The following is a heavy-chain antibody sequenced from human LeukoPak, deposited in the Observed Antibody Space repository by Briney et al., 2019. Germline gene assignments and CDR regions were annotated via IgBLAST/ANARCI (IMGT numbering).Heavy chain of an antibody. CDR2: IIPIFGTA. J-gene: IGHJ5*02. Sequence: GASVKVSCKASGGTFSSYAISWVRQAPGQGLEWMGGIIPIFGTAHYAQKFQGRVTITTDESTSTAYMELSSLRSEDTAVYYCARYYGSGNSWFDPWGQGTLVTVSS. CDR3: ARYYGSGNSWFDP. V-gene: IGHV1-69*05. D-gene: IGHD3-10*01. CDR1: GGTFSSYA.